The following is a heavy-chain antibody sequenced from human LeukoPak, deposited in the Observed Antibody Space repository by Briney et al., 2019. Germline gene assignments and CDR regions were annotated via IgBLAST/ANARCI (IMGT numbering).Heavy chain of an antibody. V-gene: IGHV3-7*01. CDR2: IKTDGSEK. Sequence: GGSLRLSCAASAFSLSAYNMNWVRQAPGKGLEWVANIKTDGSEKYYPDSVKGRFTISRDNAKNSLYLQMNSLRAEDTAVYYCASTSWELPDYWGQGTLVIVSS. J-gene: IGHJ4*02. CDR3: ASTSWELPDY. D-gene: IGHD1-26*01. CDR1: AFSLSAYN.